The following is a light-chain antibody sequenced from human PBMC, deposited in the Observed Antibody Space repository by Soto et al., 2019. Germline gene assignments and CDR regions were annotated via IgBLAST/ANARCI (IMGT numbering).Light chain of an antibody. CDR3: QQYGSSPRT. J-gene: IGKJ1*01. Sequence: EMVLAQYQATLCSFRGDRVTLSCRASQSVSSSYLAWYQQKPGQAPRLLIYGASSRATGIPDRFSGSGSGTDFTLAISRLEPEHFAVYSCQQYGSSPRTFGQGTKVDIK. CDR2: GAS. V-gene: IGKV3-20*01. CDR1: QSVSSSY.